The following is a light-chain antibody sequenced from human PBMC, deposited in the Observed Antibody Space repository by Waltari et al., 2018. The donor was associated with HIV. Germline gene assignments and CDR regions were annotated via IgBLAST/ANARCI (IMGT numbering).Light chain of an antibody. CDR2: VCS. Sequence: SYVLTQPPSVSVAPGQTARITCGGNNIGSESVHWYQQKPGQDPVGVVHVCSDRPSGIPERFSGSNSGNTATLTVSRVEAGDEADYYCQVWDSSSDRYVFGTGTKVTVL. CDR3: QVWDSSSDRYV. J-gene: IGLJ1*01. CDR1: NIGSES. V-gene: IGLV3-21*02.